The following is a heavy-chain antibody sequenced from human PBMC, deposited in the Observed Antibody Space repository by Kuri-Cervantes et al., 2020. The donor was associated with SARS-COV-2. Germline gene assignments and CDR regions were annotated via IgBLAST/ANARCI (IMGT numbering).Heavy chain of an antibody. V-gene: IGHV1-8*01. J-gene: IGHJ3*02. D-gene: IGHD3-3*01. CDR1: ETTFPNYD. Sequence: ASVKVSCKAPETTFPNYDINWVRQATGQGLEWMGWMNPNSGNTGYAQKFQGRVTMTRNTSISTAYMELSSLRSEDTAVYYCARAMSITIFGVVIEYAFDIWGQGTMVTVSS. CDR2: MNPNSGNT. CDR3: ARAMSITIFGVVIEYAFDI.